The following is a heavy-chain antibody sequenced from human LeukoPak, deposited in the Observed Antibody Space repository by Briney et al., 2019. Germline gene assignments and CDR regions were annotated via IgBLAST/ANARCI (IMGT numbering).Heavy chain of an antibody. Sequence: PSETLSLTCAVSGGSVSSTNWWSWVRQPPGKGLEWIGEIYHSGSTNYNPSLKSRVTISVDKSKNQFSLKLSSVTAADTAVYYCAEKYYYDSSPLDYWGQGTLVTVS. J-gene: IGHJ4*02. CDR3: AEKYYYDSSPLDY. D-gene: IGHD3-22*01. CDR1: GGSVSSTNW. V-gene: IGHV4-4*02. CDR2: IYHSGST.